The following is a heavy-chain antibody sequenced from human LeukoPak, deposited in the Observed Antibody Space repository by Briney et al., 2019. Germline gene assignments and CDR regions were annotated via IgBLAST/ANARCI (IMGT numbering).Heavy chain of an antibody. J-gene: IGHJ5*02. D-gene: IGHD2-2*03. CDR2: ISGSGGTT. Sequence: GGSLRLSCAASGFTFNNYAMSWVRQAPGKGLEWVSAISGSGGTTYYADSVKGRLTISRDNAKNSLYLQMNSLRAEDTAVYYCARDGYCSSTSCYNWFDPWGQGTLVTVSS. CDR3: ARDGYCSSTSCYNWFDP. CDR1: GFTFNNYA. V-gene: IGHV3-23*01.